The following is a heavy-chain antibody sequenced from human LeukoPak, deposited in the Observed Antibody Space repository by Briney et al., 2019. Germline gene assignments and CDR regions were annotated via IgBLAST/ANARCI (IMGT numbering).Heavy chain of an antibody. J-gene: IGHJ4*02. D-gene: IGHD3-9*01. Sequence: GGSLRLSCAASGFTFSSYGMHWVRQAPGKGLEWVAFIRYDGSNKYYADSVKGRFTISRDNSKNTLYLQMNSLRAEDTAVYYCANQLRYFDWEALGYWGQGTLVTVSS. V-gene: IGHV3-30*02. CDR2: IRYDGSNK. CDR3: ANQLRYFDWEALGY. CDR1: GFTFSSYG.